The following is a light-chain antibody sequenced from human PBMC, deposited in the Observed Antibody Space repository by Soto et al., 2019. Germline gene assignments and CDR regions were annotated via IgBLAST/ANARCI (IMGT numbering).Light chain of an antibody. CDR3: QQYNNWPPWT. CDR1: QSISGW. Sequence: DIQMTQSPSTLSASVGDTVTLTCRASQSISGWLAWYQQKPGKAPKLLIYAASSLQSGVPSRFSGSGSGTEFTLTISSLQSEDFAVYYCQQYNNWPPWTFGQGTKVDIK. V-gene: IGKV1-5*01. CDR2: AAS. J-gene: IGKJ1*01.